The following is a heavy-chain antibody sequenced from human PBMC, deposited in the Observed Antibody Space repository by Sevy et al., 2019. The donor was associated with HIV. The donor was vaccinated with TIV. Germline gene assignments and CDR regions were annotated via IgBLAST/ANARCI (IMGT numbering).Heavy chain of an antibody. V-gene: IGHV1-24*01. Sequence: ASVKVSCKVSGYTLTQLSMHWVRQVPGKGLEWMGSFDPEDDETIYAQKFQGRVTMTEDTSTDTAYMELSSLRSEDTAVYYCATTKDYYENSGDPFDYWGQGPLVTVSS. CDR3: ATTKDYYENSGDPFDY. CDR2: FDPEDDET. CDR1: GYTLTQLS. J-gene: IGHJ4*02. D-gene: IGHD3-22*01.